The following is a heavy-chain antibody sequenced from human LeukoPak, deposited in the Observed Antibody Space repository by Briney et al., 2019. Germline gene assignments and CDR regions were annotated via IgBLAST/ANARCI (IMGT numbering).Heavy chain of an antibody. J-gene: IGHJ4*02. V-gene: IGHV4-59*01. CDR2: IYYSGTT. D-gene: IGHD6-13*01. Sequence: SETLSLTCTVSGGSISSYYWSWIRQPPGKGLEWIGYIYYSGTTNYNPSLKSRVTISVDTSKNQFSLKLTSVTAADTAVYYCARGVYIAAAQYGYWGQGTLVTVSS. CDR3: ARGVYIAAAQYGY. CDR1: GGSISSYY.